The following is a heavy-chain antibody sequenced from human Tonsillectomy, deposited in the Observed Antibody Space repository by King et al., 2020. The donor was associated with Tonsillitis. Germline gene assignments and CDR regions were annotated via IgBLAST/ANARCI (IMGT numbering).Heavy chain of an antibody. V-gene: IGHV4-39*01. D-gene: IGHD3-3*01. CDR1: GASISSSSYY. CDR3: VGTCPYYADDTFDP. Sequence: QLQESGPGLVKPSETLSLTCTVSGASISSSSYYWGWIRQPPGKGLEWIGSIYYRGSTYYNPSLKGRVIISVDTSKQQISLKLTSVTAADKAVYYCVGTCPYYADDTFDPWGQGTLVTVSS. J-gene: IGHJ5*02. CDR2: IYYRGST.